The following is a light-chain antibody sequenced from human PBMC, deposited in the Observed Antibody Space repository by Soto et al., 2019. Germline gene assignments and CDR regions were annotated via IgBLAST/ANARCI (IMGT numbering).Light chain of an antibody. J-gene: IGKJ3*01. CDR3: QQRSNWVT. CDR2: EAS. V-gene: IGKV3-11*01. Sequence: EIVLTQSPATLSLSPGERATLSCRASQSVSRYLAWYQQKPGQAPRLLIFEASNRATGIPARFSGSGSGTDFTLTISSLEPEDFAVYYCQQRSNWVTFGPGTKVD. CDR1: QSVSRY.